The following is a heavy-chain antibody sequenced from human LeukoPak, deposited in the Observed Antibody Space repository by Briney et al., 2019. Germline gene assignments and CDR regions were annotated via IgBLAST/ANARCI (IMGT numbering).Heavy chain of an antibody. CDR1: GYTFTSYG. J-gene: IGHJ4*02. CDR3: ARDSSSGWYYSGGSGLYYFDY. Sequence: ASVKVSCKASGYTFTSYGISWVRQAPGQGLEWMGWISAYNGNTNYAQKLQGRVTMTTDTSTSTAYMDLRSLRSDDTAVYFCARDSSSGWYYSGGSGLYYFDYWGQGTLVTVSS. CDR2: ISAYNGNT. D-gene: IGHD6-19*01. V-gene: IGHV1-18*01.